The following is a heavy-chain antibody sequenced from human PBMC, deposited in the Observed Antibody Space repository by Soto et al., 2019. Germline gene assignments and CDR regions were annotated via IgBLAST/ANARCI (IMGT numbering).Heavy chain of an antibody. D-gene: IGHD3-9*01. V-gene: IGHV1-18*01. CDR3: ARARYDILTVYYTNFDY. CDR2: ISAYNGNT. Sequence: ASVKVSCKASGYTFTSYGISWVRQAPGQGLEWMGWISAYNGNTNYAQKLQGRVTMTTDTSTSTAYMELRSLRPDDTAVYYCARARYDILTVYYTNFDYWGQGTVVTVSS. CDR1: GYTFTSYG. J-gene: IGHJ4*02.